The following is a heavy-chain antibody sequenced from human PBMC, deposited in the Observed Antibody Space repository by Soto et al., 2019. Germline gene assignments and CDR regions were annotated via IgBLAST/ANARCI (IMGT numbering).Heavy chain of an antibody. D-gene: IGHD6-6*01. CDR1: GGSFSGGGYY. CDR2: IHNSGST. CDR3: VRDGYSSSYDFDY. V-gene: IGHV4-31*11. J-gene: IGHJ4*02. Sequence: SETLCLTYAVYGGSFSGGGYYWSWLRQHPGKGVEWIGYIHNSGSTNYNPSLKSRVTISVDTSKNQSSLKLNFVTAADTAVYYCVRDGYSSSYDFDYWGQGTLVTVSS.